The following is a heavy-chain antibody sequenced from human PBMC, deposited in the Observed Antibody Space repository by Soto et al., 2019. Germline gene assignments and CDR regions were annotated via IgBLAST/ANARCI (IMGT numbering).Heavy chain of an antibody. CDR3: ARVLPGIAAAYDAFDV. Sequence: SETLSLTCTASGGSVNIGSYYWSWIRQPPGKGLEWIGYIYYDGGTTYNSSLKSRVTISTDTSRSQLSLQLTSATPADTAVYYCARVLPGIAAAYDAFDVWGQGTMVTVSS. CDR2: IYYDGGT. CDR1: GGSVNIGSYY. V-gene: IGHV4-61*01. J-gene: IGHJ3*01. D-gene: IGHD6-13*01.